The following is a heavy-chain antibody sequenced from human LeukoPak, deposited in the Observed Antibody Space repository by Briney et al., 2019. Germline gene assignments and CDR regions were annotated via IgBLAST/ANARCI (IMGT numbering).Heavy chain of an antibody. Sequence: ASVKVSCKASGGTFSSYAISWVRQAPGQGLEWMGGIIPIFGTADYAQKFQGRVTITADKSTSTAYMELSSLRSEDTAVYYCASKRTQQLVPNKNSYYYYYYGMDVWGKGTTVTVSS. CDR1: GGTFSSYA. D-gene: IGHD6-13*01. J-gene: IGHJ6*04. CDR3: ASKRTQQLVPNKNSYYYYYYGMDV. CDR2: IIPIFGTA. V-gene: IGHV1-69*06.